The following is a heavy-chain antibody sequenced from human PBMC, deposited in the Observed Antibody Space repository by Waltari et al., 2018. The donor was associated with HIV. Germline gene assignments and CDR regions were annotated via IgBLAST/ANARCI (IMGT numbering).Heavy chain of an antibody. CDR1: GGSISSSNW. J-gene: IGHJ4*02. Sequence: QVQLQESGPGLVKPSGTLSLTCAVSGGSISSSNWWSWVRQPPGKGLEWSGEIYHSGSTNYNPSLKRRVTISVDKSKNQFSLKLSSGTAADTAVYYCARGGRGFLEWSGPVYWGQGSLVTVSS. CDR2: IYHSGST. CDR3: ARGGRGFLEWSGPVY. D-gene: IGHD3-3*01. V-gene: IGHV4-4*02.